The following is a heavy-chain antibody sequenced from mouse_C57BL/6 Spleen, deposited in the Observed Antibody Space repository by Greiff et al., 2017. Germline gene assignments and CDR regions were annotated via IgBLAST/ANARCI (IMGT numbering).Heavy chain of an antibody. D-gene: IGHD2-4*01. CDR2: INYDGSST. J-gene: IGHJ4*01. CDR3: ARDTDYDYAGAMDY. Sequence: EVMLVESEGGLVQPGSSMKLSCTASGFTFSDYYMAWVRQVPEKGLEWVANINYDGSSTYYLDSLKSRFIISRDNAKNILYLQMSSLKSEDTATYYCARDTDYDYAGAMDYWGQGTSVTVSS. V-gene: IGHV5-16*01. CDR1: GFTFSDYY.